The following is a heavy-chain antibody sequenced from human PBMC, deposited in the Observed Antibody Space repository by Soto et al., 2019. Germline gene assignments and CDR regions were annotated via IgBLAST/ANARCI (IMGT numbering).Heavy chain of an antibody. CDR2: ISASGATT. D-gene: IGHD3-22*01. CDR1: GLSFNTYA. J-gene: IGHJ3*02. CDR3: TKKSTDYYESSGPMDAAFDI. Sequence: WSMQLSRAASGLSFNTYALTWVRKAPGKGLEWVSGISASGATTYYADSVKGRFTISRDNSKNTLYLQMNRLRAEDTAVYYCTKKSTDYYESSGPMDAAFDIWGQGTMVTGSS. V-gene: IGHV3-23*01.